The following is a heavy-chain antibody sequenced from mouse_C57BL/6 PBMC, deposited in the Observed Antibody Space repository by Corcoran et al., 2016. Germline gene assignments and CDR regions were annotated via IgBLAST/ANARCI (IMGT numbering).Heavy chain of an antibody. CDR2: INPYNGGT. CDR3: ASPSYGYDMAWFAY. V-gene: IGHV1-19*01. J-gene: IGHJ3*01. D-gene: IGHD2-2*01. Sequence: EVQLQQSGPVLVKPGASVKMSCKASGYTFTDYYMNWVKQSHGKSLEWIGVINPYNGGTSYNQKFKGKATLTVDKSSSTAYMELNSLTSEDSAVYYCASPSYGYDMAWFAYWGQGTLVTVSA. CDR1: GYTFTDYY.